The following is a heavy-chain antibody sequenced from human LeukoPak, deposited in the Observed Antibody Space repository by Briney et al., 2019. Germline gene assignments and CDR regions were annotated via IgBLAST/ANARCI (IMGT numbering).Heavy chain of an antibody. V-gene: IGHV3-7*03. CDR3: ARESGYSYEFDY. J-gene: IGHJ4*02. CDR2: IKQDGSEK. CDR1: GFTFSSYS. D-gene: IGHD5-18*01. Sequence: GGSLRLSCAASGFTFSSYSMNWVRQAPGKGLEWVANIKQDGSEKYYVDSVKGRFTISRDNAKNSLYLQMNSLRAEDTAVYYCARESGYSYEFDYWGQGTLVTVSS.